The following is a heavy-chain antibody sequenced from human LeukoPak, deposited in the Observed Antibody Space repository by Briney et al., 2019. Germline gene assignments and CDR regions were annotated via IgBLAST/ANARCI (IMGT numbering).Heavy chain of an antibody. J-gene: IGHJ4*02. D-gene: IGHD2-2*01. CDR1: EFTFSRCA. Sequence: GGSLRLSCAASEFTFSRCAMSWVRQAPGKGLEWVSAISGSGGSTYYADSVKGRFTISRDNSKNTLYLQMNSLRAEDTAVYYCGKDLVVVPAAVFDYWGQGTLVTVSS. CDR3: GKDLVVVPAAVFDY. CDR2: ISGSGGST. V-gene: IGHV3-23*01.